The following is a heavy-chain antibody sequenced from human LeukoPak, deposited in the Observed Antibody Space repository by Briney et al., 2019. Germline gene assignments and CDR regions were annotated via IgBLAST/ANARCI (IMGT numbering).Heavy chain of an antibody. CDR2: IKQDGSEK. CDR3: ARGLAGVYYGSGSYYNNLYYYYMDV. J-gene: IGHJ6*03. D-gene: IGHD3-10*01. CDR1: GFTFSSYW. V-gene: IGHV3-7*01. Sequence: GGSLRLSCAASGFTFSSYWMSWVRQAPGKGLEWVANIKQDGSEKYYVDSVKGRFTISRDNAKNSLYLQMNSLRAEDTAVYYCARGLAGVYYGSGSYYNNLYYYYMDVWGKGTTVTVSS.